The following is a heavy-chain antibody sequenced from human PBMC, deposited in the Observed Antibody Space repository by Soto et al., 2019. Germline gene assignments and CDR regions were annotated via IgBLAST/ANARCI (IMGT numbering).Heavy chain of an antibody. Sequence: QITLKESGPTLVKPTQTLTLTCTFSGFSLSTSGVSVGWIRQPPGKALEWLALIHWDDDKRYGPSLKSRLTITKDTSKNQVVLTMTNMDPVDTATYYCAHGVGNYALMGYWGQGTLVTVSS. D-gene: IGHD4-4*01. V-gene: IGHV2-5*05. CDR3: AHGVGNYALMGY. J-gene: IGHJ4*02. CDR1: GFSLSTSGVS. CDR2: IHWDDDK.